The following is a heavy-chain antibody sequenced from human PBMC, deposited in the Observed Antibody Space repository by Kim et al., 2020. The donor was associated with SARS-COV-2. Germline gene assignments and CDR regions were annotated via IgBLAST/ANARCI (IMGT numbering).Heavy chain of an antibody. J-gene: IGHJ1*01. CDR2: IIPIFGTA. V-gene: IGHV1-69*13. D-gene: IGHD3-22*01. CDR1: GGTFSSYA. Sequence: SVKVSCKASGGTFSSYAISWVRQAPGQGLEWMGGIIPIFGTANYAQKFQGRVTITADESTSTAYMELSSLRSEDTAVYYCARMDNSSGYYYVYFQHWGQGTLVTVSS. CDR3: ARMDNSSGYYYVYFQH.